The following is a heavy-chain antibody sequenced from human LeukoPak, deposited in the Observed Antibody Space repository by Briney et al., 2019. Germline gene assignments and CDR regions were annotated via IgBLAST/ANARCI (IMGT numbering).Heavy chain of an antibody. CDR1: GGSISSSSYY. J-gene: IGHJ3*02. D-gene: IGHD3-10*01. CDR3: ASLLASTGGAFDI. Sequence: PSETLSLTCTVSGGSISSSSYYWGWIRQPPGKGLEWIGSIYYSGSTYYNPSLKSRVTISVDTSKNQFSLKLSSVTAADTAVYYCASLLASTGGAFDIWGQGTMVTVSS. V-gene: IGHV4-39*07. CDR2: IYYSGST.